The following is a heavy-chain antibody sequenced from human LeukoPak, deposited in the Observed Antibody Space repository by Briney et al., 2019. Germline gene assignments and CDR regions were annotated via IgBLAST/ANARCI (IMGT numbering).Heavy chain of an antibody. CDR3: ARDLGYYGSGSYYNVRSFDY. CDR2: MNPNSGNT. Sequence: GASVKVSCKASGYTFTSYDINWVRQATGQGLEWMGWMNPNSGNTGYAQKFQGRVTMTRNTSISTAYMELSSLRSEDTAVYYCARDLGYYGSGSYYNVRSFDYWGQGTLVTVSS. V-gene: IGHV1-8*01. CDR1: GYTFTSYD. J-gene: IGHJ4*02. D-gene: IGHD3-10*01.